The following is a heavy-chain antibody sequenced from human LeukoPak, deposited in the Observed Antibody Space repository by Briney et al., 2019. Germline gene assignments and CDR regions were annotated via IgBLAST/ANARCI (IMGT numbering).Heavy chain of an antibody. D-gene: IGHD3-10*01. V-gene: IGHV3-64*04. CDR3: ARGFYGSGGYYPYYFDY. J-gene: IGHJ4*02. CDR1: GFTFSSYA. CDR2: ISSNGGST. Sequence: GGSLRLSCSASGFTFSSYAMHRVRQAPGKGLEYVSAISSNGGSTYYADSVKGRFTISRDNANNSLYLQMNSLRAEDTALYYCARGFYGSGGYYPYYFDYWGQGTLVTVS.